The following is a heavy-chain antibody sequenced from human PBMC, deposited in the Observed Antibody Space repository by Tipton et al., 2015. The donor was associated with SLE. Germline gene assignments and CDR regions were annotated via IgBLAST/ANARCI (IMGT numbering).Heavy chain of an antibody. J-gene: IGHJ3*02. CDR2: IYYSGST. D-gene: IGHD6-13*01. V-gene: IGHV4-30-4*01. CDR1: GGSISSGDYY. Sequence: LRLSCTVSGGSISSGDYYWSWIRQPPGKGLEWIGYIYYSGSTYYNPSLKSRVTISVDTSKNQFSLKLSSVTAADTAVYYCAREDSSPDAFDIWGQGTMVTVSS. CDR3: AREDSSPDAFDI.